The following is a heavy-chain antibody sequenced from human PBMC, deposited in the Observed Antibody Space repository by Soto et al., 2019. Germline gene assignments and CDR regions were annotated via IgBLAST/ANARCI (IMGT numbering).Heavy chain of an antibody. CDR1: GASIRSGAC. V-gene: IGHV4-38-2*02. Sequence: PSETLSLTCTVSGASIRSGACWGWIRQPPGKGLEWIGSIYSIGNTYYNPSLKSGVTISADTSKNQFSLNLISVTAADTAVYYCRRSSRYSTDVWGQGITVTVSS. D-gene: IGHD6-19*01. CDR2: IYSIGNT. CDR3: RRSSRYSTDV. J-gene: IGHJ6*02.